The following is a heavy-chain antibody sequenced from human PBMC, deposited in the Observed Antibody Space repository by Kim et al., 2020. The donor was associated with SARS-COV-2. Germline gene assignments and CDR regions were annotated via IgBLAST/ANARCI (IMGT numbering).Heavy chain of an antibody. D-gene: IGHD3-16*01. V-gene: IGHV1-18*01. J-gene: IGHJ5*01. CDR1: GYPFSSFD. CDR3: ARGLFDYVWGVSLNSPDS. Sequence: ASVKVSCKASGYPFSSFDITWVRQAPGQGLEWMGWISAINGNANYTEKFQGRVTMTTDISTSTAYMELRSLRSDDTAVYYCARGLFDYVWGVSLNSPDSW. CDR2: ISAINGNA.